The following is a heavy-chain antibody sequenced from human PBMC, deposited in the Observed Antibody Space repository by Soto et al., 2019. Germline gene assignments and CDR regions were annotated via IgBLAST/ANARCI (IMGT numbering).Heavy chain of an antibody. CDR3: AGLGMVAAHREFDP. J-gene: IGHJ5*02. D-gene: IGHD2-15*01. CDR2: IHHSGSP. CDR1: GRSISSSRYY. Sequence: SETLSLTCTVSGRSISSSRYYWGLIRQPPGQGLEWIGGIHHSGSPYYNPSLSSRVTISVDESKSQFFLKLSSVTAADTAIYYCAGLGMVAAHREFDPWGQGTLVTVSS. V-gene: IGHV4-39*07.